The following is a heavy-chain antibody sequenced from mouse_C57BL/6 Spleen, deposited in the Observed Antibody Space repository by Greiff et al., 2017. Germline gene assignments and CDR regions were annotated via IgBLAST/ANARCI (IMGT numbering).Heavy chain of an antibody. CDR2: IDPEDGDT. CDR3: TTGWLLRTAY. J-gene: IGHJ3*01. Sequence: VLLQQSGAELVRPGASVKLSCTASGFNIKDYYMHWVKQRPEQGLEWIGRIDPEDGDTEYAPKFQGQATMTADTSSNTAYLQLSSLTSEDTAVYYCTTGWLLRTAYWGQGTLVTVSA. CDR1: GFNIKDYY. V-gene: IGHV14-1*01. D-gene: IGHD2-3*01.